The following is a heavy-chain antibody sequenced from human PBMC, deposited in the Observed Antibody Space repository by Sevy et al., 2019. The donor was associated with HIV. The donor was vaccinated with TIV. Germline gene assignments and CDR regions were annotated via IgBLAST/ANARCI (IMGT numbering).Heavy chain of an antibody. CDR2: IWYDGSNK. CDR1: GFAFSSYG. CDR3: ARRLRLGGSQASDAFDI. J-gene: IGHJ3*02. Sequence: GGSLRLSCAASGFAFSSYGMHWVGQAPGKGLEWVAVIWYDGSNKYYADSVKGRFTISRDNSKNTLYLQMNSLRAEDTAVYYCARRLRLGGSQASDAFDIWGQGTMVTVSS. D-gene: IGHD3-16*01. V-gene: IGHV3-33*01.